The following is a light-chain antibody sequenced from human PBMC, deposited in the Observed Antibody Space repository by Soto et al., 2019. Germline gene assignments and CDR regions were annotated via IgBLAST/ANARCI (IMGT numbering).Light chain of an antibody. CDR1: QDISNY. Sequence: DIQMTQSPSTLSAFVGDRVTITCRASQDISNYVAWYQQKPGKAPNVLIYDDSNLETGVPSRFSGSGSGTDFTLTISSLQPDDFATYYCQQYNSYSTVGQGTKVDIK. V-gene: IGKV1-5*01. CDR2: DDS. CDR3: QQYNSYST. J-gene: IGKJ1*01.